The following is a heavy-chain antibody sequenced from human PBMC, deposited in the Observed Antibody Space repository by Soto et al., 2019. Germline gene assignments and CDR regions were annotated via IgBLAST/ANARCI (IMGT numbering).Heavy chain of an antibody. CDR1: GFSLNTPAVG. D-gene: IGHD6-19*01. CDR2: IYWDADN. J-gene: IGHJ4*02. Sequence: QITLKESGPPLLKPTQTLTLTCTFSGFSLNTPAVGVNWIRQTPGKAPEWLALIYWDADNHYSPSLRSRLTVTKCTSKDQIVATLTNIEPVDPGTNSGAHGSGWLSHFWGQGARVNVSS. CDR3: AHGSGWLSHF. V-gene: IGHV2-5*02.